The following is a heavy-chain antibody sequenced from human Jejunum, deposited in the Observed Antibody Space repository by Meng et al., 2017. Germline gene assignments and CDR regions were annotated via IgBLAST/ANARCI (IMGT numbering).Heavy chain of an antibody. D-gene: IGHD3-10*01. CDR3: ARAIVRGINYYGMDV. Sequence: GESLKISCAASGFTFSYDAMHWIRQAPGKGLEWVAVISYDGSNTYYADSVKGRFTISRDNSKNTLYLQMNSLRVEDTAVYYYARAIVRGINYYGMDVWGQGTTVTVSS. CDR2: ISYDGSNT. V-gene: IGHV3-30*01. CDR1: GFTFSYDA. J-gene: IGHJ6*02.